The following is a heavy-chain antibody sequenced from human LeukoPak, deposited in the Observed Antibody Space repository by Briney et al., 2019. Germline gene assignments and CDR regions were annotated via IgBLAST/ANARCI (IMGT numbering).Heavy chain of an antibody. CDR2: INPHSGGT. V-gene: IGHV1-2*02. J-gene: IGHJ5*02. D-gene: IGHD3-9*01. CDR3: ARVSTSGYRDWLDP. Sequence: GASVKVSCKASGYTFTGYYMHWVRQAPGQGLEWMGWINPHSGGTNYAQKFQGRVTMTRDTSISTVYMELSRLRFDDTAVYYCARVSTSGYRDWLDPWGQGTLVTVSS. CDR1: GYTFTGYY.